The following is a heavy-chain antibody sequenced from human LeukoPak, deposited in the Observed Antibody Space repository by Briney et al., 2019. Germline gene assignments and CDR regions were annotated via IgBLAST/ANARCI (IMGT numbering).Heavy chain of an antibody. J-gene: IGHJ3*02. CDR1: GFTFSNYW. CDR3: AREEEGDAFDI. V-gene: IGHV3-74*01. Sequence: GGSLRLSCAASGFTFSNYWMHWVRQAPGRGLVWVSRINTDGTRTSYADSVKGRFIISRDNAKNTLYLQMNSLRAGDTAVYYCAREEEGDAFDIWGQGTAVTVSS. CDR2: INTDGTRT.